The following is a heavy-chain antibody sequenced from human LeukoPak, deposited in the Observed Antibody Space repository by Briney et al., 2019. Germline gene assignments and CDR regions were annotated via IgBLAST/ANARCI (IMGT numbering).Heavy chain of an antibody. D-gene: IGHD3-3*01. CDR2: IIPIFGTA. Sequence: ASVKVSCKASGGTFSSYAISWVRQAPGQGLEWMGGIIPIFGTANYAQKFQGRVTITADESTSTAYMELSSLRSEDTAVYYYARDLTIFGVVTGGGFDPWGQGTLVTVSS. CDR3: ARDLTIFGVVTGGGFDP. CDR1: GGTFSSYA. V-gene: IGHV1-69*13. J-gene: IGHJ5*02.